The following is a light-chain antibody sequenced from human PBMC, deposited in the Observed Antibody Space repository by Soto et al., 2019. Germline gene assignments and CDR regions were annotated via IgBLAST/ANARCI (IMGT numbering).Light chain of an antibody. CDR2: GAS. Sequence: EIVLTQSPGTLSLSPGEGATLSCRASQSVSGSYLAWYQQKPGQAPRLLISGASSRAPGIPDRFSGSGSGTDFTLTISRLEPEDFAVYYCQHYGSSPWTCGQGTKVEIK. CDR1: QSVSGSY. CDR3: QHYGSSPWT. V-gene: IGKV3-20*01. J-gene: IGKJ1*01.